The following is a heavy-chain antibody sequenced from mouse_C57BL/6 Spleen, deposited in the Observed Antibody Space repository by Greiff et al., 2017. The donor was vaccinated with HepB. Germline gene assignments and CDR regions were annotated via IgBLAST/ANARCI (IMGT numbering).Heavy chain of an antibody. CDR1: GYTFTSYW. V-gene: IGHV1-55*01. Sequence: QVQLQHSGAELVKPGASVKMSCKASGYTFTSYWITWVKQRPGQGLEWIGDIYPGSGSTNYNEKFKSKATLTVDTSSSTAYMQLSSLTSEDSAVYYCARVGALYAMDYWGQGTSVTVSS. J-gene: IGHJ4*01. D-gene: IGHD3-1*01. CDR3: ARVGALYAMDY. CDR2: IYPGSGST.